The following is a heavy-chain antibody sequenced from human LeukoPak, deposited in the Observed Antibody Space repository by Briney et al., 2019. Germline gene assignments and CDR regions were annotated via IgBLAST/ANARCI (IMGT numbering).Heavy chain of an antibody. V-gene: IGHV4-34*01. D-gene: IGHD2-15*01. CDR3: ARAGWYTLDN. Sequence: SETLSLTCAVYGGSFSGYYWSWIRQPPGKGLEWIGEINHSGSTNYNPSLKSRVTISVDNSKNQFSLKMSSMTAADTAVYYCARAGWYTLDNWAQGTLVTVSS. J-gene: IGHJ4*02. CDR1: GGSFSGYY. CDR2: INHSGST.